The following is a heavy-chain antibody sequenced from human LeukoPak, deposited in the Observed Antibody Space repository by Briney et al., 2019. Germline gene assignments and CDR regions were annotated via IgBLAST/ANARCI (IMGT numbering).Heavy chain of an antibody. CDR3: ARGYYDSSNTRHAFHI. CDR2: IYFGGTT. Sequence: GGSLRLSCAASGFTVSSNYMTWVRQAPGQGLEWVSVIYFGGTTYYADSVKGRFTISRDISKNTLYLQMNSLRAEDAAVYYCARGYYDSSNTRHAFHIWGQGTMVTVSS. V-gene: IGHV3-66*01. J-gene: IGHJ3*02. CDR1: GFTVSSNY. D-gene: IGHD3-22*01.